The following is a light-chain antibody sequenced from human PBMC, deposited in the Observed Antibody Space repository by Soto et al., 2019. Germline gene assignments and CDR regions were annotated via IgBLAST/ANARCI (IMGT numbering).Light chain of an antibody. V-gene: IGKV3-15*01. CDR2: GAS. CDR1: QSVYNN. Sequence: EIVITQAPATLSVSPGERATLSCRASQSVYNNLAWYQQKPGQAPRLLIYGASTRATGIPARFSGSGSGTEFTLTISSLQSEDFAVYFCQQYNNWPPVTLGPGTKVDIK. J-gene: IGKJ3*01. CDR3: QQYNNWPPVT.